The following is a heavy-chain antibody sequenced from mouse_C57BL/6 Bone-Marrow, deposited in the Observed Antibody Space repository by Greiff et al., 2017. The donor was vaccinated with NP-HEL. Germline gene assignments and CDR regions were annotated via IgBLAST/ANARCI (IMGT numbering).Heavy chain of an antibody. V-gene: IGHV5-4*03. Sequence: EVMLVESGGGLVKPGGSLKLSCAASGFTFSSYAMSWVRQTPEKRLEWVATISDGGSYTYYPDNVKGRFTISRDNAKNNLYLLMSHLKSEDTAMYYCARWLLLPYWYFDVWGTGTTVTVSS. CDR2: ISDGGSYT. J-gene: IGHJ1*03. D-gene: IGHD1-1*01. CDR3: ARWLLLPYWYFDV. CDR1: GFTFSSYA.